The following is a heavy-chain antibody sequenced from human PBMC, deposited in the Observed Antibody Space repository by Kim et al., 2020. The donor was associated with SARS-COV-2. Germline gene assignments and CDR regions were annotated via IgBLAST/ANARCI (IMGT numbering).Heavy chain of an antibody. V-gene: IGHV1-8*01. D-gene: IGHD5-18*01. CDR2: MNPNSGNT. CDR1: GYTFTSYD. Sequence: ASVKVSCKASGYTFTSYDINWVRQATGQGLEWMGWMNPNSGNTGYAQKFQGRVTMTRNTSISTACMELSSLRSEDTAVYYCARVPALTWIQLWSPYYYYGMDVWGQGTTVTVSS. CDR3: ARVPALTWIQLWSPYYYYGMDV. J-gene: IGHJ6*02.